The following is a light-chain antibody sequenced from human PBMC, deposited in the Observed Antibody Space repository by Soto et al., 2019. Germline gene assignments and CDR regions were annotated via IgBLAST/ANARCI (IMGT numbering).Light chain of an antibody. Sequence: QLVLTQSPYASASLGASVKLTCTLSSGHTSYAIAWHQQQPEKGPRYLMKLNSDGSHSKGDGIPDRFSGSSSGTERYLTISSLQSEDEADYYCQTWGTGIVVFGGGTKVTVL. CDR2: LNSDGSH. J-gene: IGLJ2*01. CDR1: SGHTSYA. CDR3: QTWGTGIVV. V-gene: IGLV4-69*01.